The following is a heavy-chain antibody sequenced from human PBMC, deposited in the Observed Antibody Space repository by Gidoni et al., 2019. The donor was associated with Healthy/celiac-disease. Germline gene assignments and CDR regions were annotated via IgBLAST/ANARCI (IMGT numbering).Heavy chain of an antibody. CDR2: IYYSGST. Sequence: QLQLQESGPGLVKPSQTLSLTCTVSGRSIISGGYSWSWIRQHPGQGLEWIGYIYYSGSTYYNPSPKGRVTISVDTSKNQFSLKLSSVTAADTAVYYCARVEPYYFDYWGQGTLVTVSS. V-gene: IGHV4-31*03. J-gene: IGHJ4*02. D-gene: IGHD1-26*01. CDR3: ARVEPYYFDY. CDR1: GRSIISGGYS.